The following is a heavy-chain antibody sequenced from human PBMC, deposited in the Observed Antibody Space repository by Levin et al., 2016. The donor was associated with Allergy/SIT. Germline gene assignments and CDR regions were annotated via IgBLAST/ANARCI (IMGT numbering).Heavy chain of an antibody. V-gene: IGHV1-3*01. D-gene: IGHD6-13*01. Sequence: ASVKVSCKASGYTFTSYGISWVRQAPGQRLEWMGWINAGNGNTKYSQKFQGRVTITRDTSASTAYMELSSLRSEDTAVYYCARDRYASKIAAPQNYWGQGTLVTVSS. CDR3: ARDRYASKIAAPQNY. CDR1: GYTFTSYG. J-gene: IGHJ4*02. CDR2: INAGNGNT.